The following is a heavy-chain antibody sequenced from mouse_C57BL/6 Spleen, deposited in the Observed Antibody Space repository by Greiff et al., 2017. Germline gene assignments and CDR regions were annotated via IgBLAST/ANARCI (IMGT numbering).Heavy chain of an antibody. D-gene: IGHD4-1*01. CDR3: ARALNWDDAMDY. Sequence: VQLQQSGAELAKPGASVKLSCKASGYTFTSYWMHWVKQRPGQGLEWIGYINPSSGYTKYNQKFKDQATLTADKSSSTAYMQLSSLTYEDSAVXYCARALNWDDAMDYWGQGTSVTVSS. CDR2: INPSSGYT. J-gene: IGHJ4*01. V-gene: IGHV1-7*01. CDR1: GYTFTSYW.